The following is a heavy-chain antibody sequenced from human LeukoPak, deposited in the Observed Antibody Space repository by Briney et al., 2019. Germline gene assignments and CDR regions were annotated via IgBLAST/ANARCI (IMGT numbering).Heavy chain of an antibody. V-gene: IGHV1-18*01. J-gene: IGHJ5*02. CDR1: GGTFSSYA. CDR2: ISAYNGNT. Sequence: ASVKVSCKASGGTFSSYAISWVRQAPGQGLEWMGWISAYNGNTNYAQKLQGRVTMTTDTSTSTAYMELRSLRSDDTAVYYCARRGLSHWFVPWGQGTLVPVSS. D-gene: IGHD3-10*01. CDR3: ARRGLSHWFVP.